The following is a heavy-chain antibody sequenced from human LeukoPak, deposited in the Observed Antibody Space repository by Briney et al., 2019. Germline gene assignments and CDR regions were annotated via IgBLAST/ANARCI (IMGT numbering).Heavy chain of an antibody. CDR2: ISYDGSNK. J-gene: IGHJ4*02. CDR3: AKDGILWSSRLGYFDY. D-gene: IGHD2-21*01. CDR1: GCIFSNHG. Sequence: PGGSLRLSCAASGCIFSNHGMHWVRQAPGKGLEWVAVISYDGSNKYYADSVKGRFTISRDNSKNTLYLQMNSLRAEDTAVYYCAKDGILWSSRLGYFDYWGQGTLVTVSS. V-gene: IGHV3-30*18.